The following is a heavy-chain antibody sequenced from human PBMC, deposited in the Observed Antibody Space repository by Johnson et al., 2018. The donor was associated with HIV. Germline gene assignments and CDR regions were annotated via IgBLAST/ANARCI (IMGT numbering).Heavy chain of an antibody. CDR2: LSWNSGSI. CDR1: GFTFDDYA. Sequence: VQLVESGGGLVQPGRSLRLSCAASGFTFDDYAMHWVRQAPGKGLEWVSGLSWNSGSIGYADSVKGRFTISRDNAKNSLYLQMNSLRAEDTALYYCAKDMEFEIAAKGSAFDIWGQGTMVTVSS. D-gene: IGHD6-6*01. CDR3: AKDMEFEIAAKGSAFDI. V-gene: IGHV3-9*01. J-gene: IGHJ3*02.